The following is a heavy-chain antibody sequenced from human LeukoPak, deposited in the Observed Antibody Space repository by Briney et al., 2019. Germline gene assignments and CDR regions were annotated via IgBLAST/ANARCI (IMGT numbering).Heavy chain of an antibody. J-gene: IGHJ3*02. CDR1: GFTFSSYS. Sequence: GGSLRLSCAASGFTFSSYSMNWVRQAPGKGLEWVSYISSSSSTIYYADSVKGRFTISRDNAKNSLYLQMNSLRDEDTAVYYCARDVRYYDSSGYYWVNDAFDIWGQGTMVTVSS. CDR3: ARDVRYYDSSGYYWVNDAFDI. D-gene: IGHD3-22*01. CDR2: ISSSSSTI. V-gene: IGHV3-48*02.